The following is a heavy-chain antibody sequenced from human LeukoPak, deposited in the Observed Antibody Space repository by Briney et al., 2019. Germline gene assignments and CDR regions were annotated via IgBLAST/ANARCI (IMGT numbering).Heavy chain of an antibody. Sequence: GASVKVSCKASAYIFSSFGISWVRQAPGQGLEWMGWISTYNGNKNYAQKFQGRVTMTTDTSTSTAYMELRSLRSDDTAVYYCARDQRPTTRWEVDDASDIWGQGTLVTVSS. D-gene: IGHD1-26*01. CDR1: AYIFSSFG. CDR3: ARDQRPTTRWEVDDASDI. CDR2: ISTYNGNK. V-gene: IGHV1-18*01. J-gene: IGHJ4*02.